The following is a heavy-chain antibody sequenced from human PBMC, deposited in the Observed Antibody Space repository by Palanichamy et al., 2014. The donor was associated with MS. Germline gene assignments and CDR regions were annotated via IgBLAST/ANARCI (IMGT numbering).Heavy chain of an antibody. D-gene: IGHD4-17*01. CDR3: ARDPVTTSDYGLDV. Sequence: EVQLVESGGGLIQPGGSLRLSCAASGFIVGHNYMTWVRQAPGKGLEWVSFIFTGGDTYYADSVKGRFTISRDDSRNTVFLQMNNLRAEDTAVYYCARDPVTTSDYGLDVWGQGTTVTVS. CDR2: IFTGGDT. J-gene: IGHJ6*02. V-gene: IGHV3-53*01. CDR1: GFIVGHNY.